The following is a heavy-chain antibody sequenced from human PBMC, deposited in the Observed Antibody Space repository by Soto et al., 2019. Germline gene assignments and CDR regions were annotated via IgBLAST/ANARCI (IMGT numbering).Heavy chain of an antibody. J-gene: IGHJ2*01. CDR1: GDYVTSHY. CDR2: VYHSEKT. Sequence: QVQLQESGPGLVKPSETLSLTCTVSGDYVTSHYWSWIRQPPGKGLEWIGYVYHSEKTDSSPSLTSRVTISVDTSKNQISRSLTSVTAADTAIYYCARPKGVAPAVWYFDLWGRGTLVTVSS. D-gene: IGHD2-8*01. V-gene: IGHV4-59*08. CDR3: ARPKGVAPAVWYFDL.